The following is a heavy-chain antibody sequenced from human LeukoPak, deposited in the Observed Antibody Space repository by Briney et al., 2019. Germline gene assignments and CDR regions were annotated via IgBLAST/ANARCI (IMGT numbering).Heavy chain of an antibody. Sequence: PGGSLRLSCAASGSTFSSYAMSWVRQAPGKGLEWVSAISGSGGSTYYADSVKGRFTISRDNSKNTLYLQMNSLRAEDTAVYYCAKATTRITMIVVVPIAVDYWGQGTLVTVSS. D-gene: IGHD3-22*01. CDR2: ISGSGGST. CDR1: GSTFSSYA. J-gene: IGHJ4*02. V-gene: IGHV3-23*01. CDR3: AKATTRITMIVVVPIAVDY.